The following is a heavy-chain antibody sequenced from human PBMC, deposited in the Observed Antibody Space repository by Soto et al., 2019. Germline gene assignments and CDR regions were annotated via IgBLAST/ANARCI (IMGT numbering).Heavy chain of an antibody. J-gene: IGHJ6*02. D-gene: IGHD2-15*01. CDR2: IIPIFGTA. CDR3: ARSPVVWVPLGMDV. V-gene: IGHV1-69*01. CDR1: GGTFSSYA. Sequence: QVQLVQSGAEVKKPGSSVKVSCKASGGTFSSYAISWVRQAPGQGLEWMGGIIPIFGTANYAQKFQGRVTITADESTSTDYMELSSLRSEDTAVYYCARSPVVWVPLGMDVWGQGTTVTVSS.